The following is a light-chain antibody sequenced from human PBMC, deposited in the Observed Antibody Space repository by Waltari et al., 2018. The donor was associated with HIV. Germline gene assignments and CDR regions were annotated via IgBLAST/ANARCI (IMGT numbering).Light chain of an antibody. CDR1: PLAKQY. CDR2: KDS. V-gene: IGLV3-25*03. J-gene: IGLJ1*01. Sequence: SYELTQPPSVSVSPGQTARLTCSGDPLAKQYAYWYQQKPGQGPVSVIYKDSERPSRIPERFSGSSSGTTVTLTISGVQAEDEADYYCQSADSSGSNFVFGTGTKVTVL. CDR3: QSADSSGSNFV.